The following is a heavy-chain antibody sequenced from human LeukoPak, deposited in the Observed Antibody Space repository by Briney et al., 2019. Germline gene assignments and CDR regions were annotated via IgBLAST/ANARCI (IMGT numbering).Heavy chain of an antibody. J-gene: IGHJ4*02. CDR2: ISYDGSNK. D-gene: IGHD4-17*01. CDR3: AEDIGYGDYVVS. CDR1: GCTFSSYG. V-gene: IGHV3-30*18. Sequence: GGSLRLSCAASGCTFSSYGMHWVRQAPGKGLEWVAVISYDGSNKYYADSVKGRFTISRDNSKNTLYLQMNSLRAEDTAVYYCAEDIGYGDYVVSWGQETLVTVSS.